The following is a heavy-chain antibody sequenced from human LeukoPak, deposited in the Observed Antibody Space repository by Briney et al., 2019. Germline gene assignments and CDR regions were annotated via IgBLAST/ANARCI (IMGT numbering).Heavy chain of an antibody. Sequence: SVKVSCKASGYTFTSYYMHWVRQAPGQGLEWMGGIIPIFGTANYAQKFQGRVTITADKSTSTAYMELSSLRSEDTAVYYCARPRYSSSSGYYYYMDVWGKGTTVTVSS. CDR2: IIPIFGTA. J-gene: IGHJ6*03. V-gene: IGHV1-69*06. CDR3: ARPRYSSSSGYYYYMDV. D-gene: IGHD6-6*01. CDR1: GYTFTSYY.